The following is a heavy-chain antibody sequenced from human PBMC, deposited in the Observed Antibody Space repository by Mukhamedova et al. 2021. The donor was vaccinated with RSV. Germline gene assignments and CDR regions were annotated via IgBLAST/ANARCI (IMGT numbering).Heavy chain of an antibody. D-gene: IGHD6-19*01. J-gene: IGHJ4*02. V-gene: IGHV3-7*04. CDR3: ARGYSSGYDY. Sequence: GKGRFTISRDNTKDSLYLQMNSLRAEDTALYYCARGYSSGYDYWRQGTLVTVSS.